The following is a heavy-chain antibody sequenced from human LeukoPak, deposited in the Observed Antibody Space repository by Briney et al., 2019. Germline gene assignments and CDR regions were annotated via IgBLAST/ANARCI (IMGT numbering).Heavy chain of an antibody. V-gene: IGHV3-23*01. Sequence: GGSLRLSCAASGFTFSSYAMNWVRQAPGKGLQWVSALSGSGGSTYYADPVKGRFTISRDNSKNTLYLQMSSLRAEDTAVYFCAKAPREYCSSTSCPNWSDSWGQGTLVTVSS. CDR3: AKAPREYCSSTSCPNWSDS. J-gene: IGHJ5*01. CDR2: LSGSGGST. CDR1: GFTFSSYA. D-gene: IGHD2-2*01.